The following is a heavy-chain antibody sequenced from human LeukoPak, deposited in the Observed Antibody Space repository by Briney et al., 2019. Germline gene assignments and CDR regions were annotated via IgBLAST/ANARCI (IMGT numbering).Heavy chain of an antibody. CDR2: IYNSGNT. J-gene: IGHJ4*02. CDR3: AKGGKWDVTPFDY. Sequence: SETLSLTCTVSGGSVSSGIYYWSWIRQPPGKGLEWIGYIYNSGNTNYNPSLKSRVTISVDTTKNQFSLKLSSVTAADTAVYYCAKGGKWDVTPFDYWGQGTLVTVSS. D-gene: IGHD1-26*01. CDR1: GGSVSSGIYY. V-gene: IGHV4-61*01.